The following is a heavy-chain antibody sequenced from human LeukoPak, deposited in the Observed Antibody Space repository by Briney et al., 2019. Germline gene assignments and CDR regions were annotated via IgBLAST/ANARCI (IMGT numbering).Heavy chain of an antibody. CDR3: AKDWQWEQLIGALNV. J-gene: IGHJ3*01. CDR2: ISHDGSYI. D-gene: IGHD1-26*01. CDR1: GFMFSAYG. Sequence: PGRCLRLSCTASGFMFSAYGMHWVRQAPGKGLEWVTAISHDGSYIYYADVVKGRFTISRDNSRNTLHLQMNSLREADTAVYYCAKDWQWEQLIGALNVWGQGTMVTVSS. V-gene: IGHV3-30*18.